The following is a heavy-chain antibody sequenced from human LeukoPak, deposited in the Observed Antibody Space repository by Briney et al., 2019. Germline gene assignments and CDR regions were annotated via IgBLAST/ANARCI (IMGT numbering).Heavy chain of an antibody. D-gene: IGHD3-22*01. CDR2: IYSGGST. Sequence: PGGSLRLSCAASGFTVSSNYMSWVRQAPGKGLEWVSVIYSGGSTYYADSVKGRFTISRDNSKNTLYLQMNSLRAEDTAVYYCARAQRGLLGYDSSGSPAYAFDIWGQGTMVTVSS. J-gene: IGHJ3*02. CDR1: GFTVSSNY. CDR3: ARAQRGLLGYDSSGSPAYAFDI. V-gene: IGHV3-53*01.